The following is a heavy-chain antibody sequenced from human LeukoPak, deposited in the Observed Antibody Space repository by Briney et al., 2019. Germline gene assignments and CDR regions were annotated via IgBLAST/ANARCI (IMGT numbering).Heavy chain of an antibody. V-gene: IGHV3-23*01. CDR1: GFTFSSYA. J-gene: IGHJ4*02. CDR3: AKLGSSTAAFDH. D-gene: IGHD6-6*01. Sequence: PGGSLRLSCAASGFTFSSYAMSWVRQAPGKGLEWVSTIGSSGDSTYYAGSVKGRFTISRDSSKDTLYLQMNSLRAEDTAAYFCAKLGSSTAAFDHWGQGTLVTVSS. CDR2: IGSSGDST.